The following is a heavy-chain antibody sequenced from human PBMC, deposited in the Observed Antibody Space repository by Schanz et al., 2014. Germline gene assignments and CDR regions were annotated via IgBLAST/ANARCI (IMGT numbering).Heavy chain of an antibody. CDR3: TTETIAMAGTFSI. D-gene: IGHD6-19*01. J-gene: IGHJ4*02. CDR1: GYTFTSYY. CDR2: INTNTGNP. V-gene: IGHV7-4-1*02. Sequence: QVQLVQSGSEVKKPGASVKVSCKSSGYTFTSYYMHWMRQAPGQGLEWVGWINTNTGNPTYAQGFTGRFVFSLDTSVSTAYLQISSLKAEDTAAYYCTTETIAMAGTFSIWGQGTLVTVSS.